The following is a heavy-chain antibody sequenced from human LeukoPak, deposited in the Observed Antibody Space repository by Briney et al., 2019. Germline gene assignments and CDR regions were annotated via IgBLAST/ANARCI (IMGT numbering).Heavy chain of an antibody. D-gene: IGHD6-19*01. CDR1: GGSISSSSYY. CDR2: IYYSGST. CDR3: ATLALSSGWYYFDY. Sequence: SETLSLTCTVSGGSISSSSYYWGWIRQPPGKGLEWIGYIYYSGSTNYNSSLKSRVTISVDTSKNQFSLKLNSVTAADTAVYYCATLALSSGWYYFDYWGQGTLVTVSS. V-gene: IGHV4-61*05. J-gene: IGHJ4*02.